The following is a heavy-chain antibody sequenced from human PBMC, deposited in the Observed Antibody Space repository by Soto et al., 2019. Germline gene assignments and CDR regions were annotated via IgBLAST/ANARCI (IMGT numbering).Heavy chain of an antibody. CDR3: AREKEECSGGSCYSKNY. J-gene: IGHJ4*02. Sequence: QVQLVQSGDEVKKPGSSVKVSCKASGGTFSSYAISWVRQAPGQGLEWMGGIIPIFGTANYAQKFQGRVTIPPDESTSTAYMELSSLRAEDTAVYYCAREKEECSGGSCYSKNYWGQGTLVTVAS. CDR2: IIPIFGTA. V-gene: IGHV1-69*01. D-gene: IGHD2-15*01. CDR1: GGTFSSYA.